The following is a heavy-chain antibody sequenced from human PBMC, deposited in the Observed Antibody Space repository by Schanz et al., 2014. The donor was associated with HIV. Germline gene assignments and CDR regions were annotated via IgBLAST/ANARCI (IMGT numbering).Heavy chain of an antibody. CDR3: AKDQGYDFWSGYYNYYDMDV. CDR2: IWYDGSNK. Sequence: QVQVVESGGGLVKPGGSLRLSCAASGFTFSSYGMHWVRQAPGKGLEWVAVIWYDGSNKYYADSVKGRLTISRDNSKNTLYLQMNSLRAEDTAVYYCAKDQGYDFWSGYYNYYDMDVWGQGTTVTVSS. J-gene: IGHJ6*02. V-gene: IGHV3-30*02. CDR1: GFTFSSYG. D-gene: IGHD3-3*01.